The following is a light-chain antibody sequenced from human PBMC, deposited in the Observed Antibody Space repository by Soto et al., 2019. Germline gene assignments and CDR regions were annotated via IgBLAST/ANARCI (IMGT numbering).Light chain of an antibody. V-gene: IGLV2-14*01. CDR3: SSYTSSSTPYV. CDR1: RSDVGGYNY. J-gene: IGLJ1*01. CDR2: DVS. Sequence: SVLTHPASVSGSPGQSITISCTGTRSDVGGYNYVSWYQQHPGKAPKLMIYDVSNRPSGVSNRFSGSKSGNTASLTISGLQAEDEADYYCSSYTSSSTPYVFGTGTKVTVL.